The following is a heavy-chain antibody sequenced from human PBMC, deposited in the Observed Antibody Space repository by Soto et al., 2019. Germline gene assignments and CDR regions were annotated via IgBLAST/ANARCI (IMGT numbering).Heavy chain of an antibody. V-gene: IGHV4-59*12. J-gene: IGHJ3*02. CDR1: GGSISSYY. D-gene: IGHD7-27*01. CDR3: ARAPDPWGEAFDI. Sequence: QVQLQESGPGLVKPSETLSLTCTVSGGSISSYYWSWIRQPPGKGLEWIGYIYYSGSTNYNPSLKSRVTISVDTSKNQFSLKLSSVTAADTAVYYCARAPDPWGEAFDIWGQGTMVTVSS. CDR2: IYYSGST.